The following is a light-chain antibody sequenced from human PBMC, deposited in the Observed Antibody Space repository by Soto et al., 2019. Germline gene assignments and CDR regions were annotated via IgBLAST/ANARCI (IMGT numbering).Light chain of an antibody. CDR1: SSDVGASNY. CDR2: EVS. J-gene: IGLJ2*01. V-gene: IGLV2-8*01. Sequence: QSVLTQPPSASGSPGQSVTISCTGTSSDVGASNYVSWYQQHPGKAPKLMIYEVSKWPSGVPDRFSGSKSGNTASLTVSGLQAEDEADYYCSSYTGSNNVVFGGGTKLTVL. CDR3: SSYTGSNNVV.